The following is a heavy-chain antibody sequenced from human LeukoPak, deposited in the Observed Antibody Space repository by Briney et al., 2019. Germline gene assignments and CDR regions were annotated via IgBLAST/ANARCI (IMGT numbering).Heavy chain of an antibody. D-gene: IGHD2-2*01. CDR2: ISAYNGNT. J-gene: IGHJ5*02. CDR1: GYTFTSYG. V-gene: IGHV1-18*01. Sequence: GESLKISCKGSGYTFTSYGISWVRQAPGQGLEWMGWISAYNGNTNYAQKLQGRVTMTTDTSTSTAYMELRSLRSDDTAVYYCARDRDPTTYCSSTSCLYNWFDPWGQGTLVTVSS. CDR3: ARDRDPTTYCSSTSCLYNWFDP.